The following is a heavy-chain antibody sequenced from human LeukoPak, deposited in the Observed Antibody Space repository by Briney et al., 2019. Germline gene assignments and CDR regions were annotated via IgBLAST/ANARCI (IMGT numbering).Heavy chain of an antibody. J-gene: IGHJ6*02. CDR2: ISYDGSNK. V-gene: IGHV3-30*18. Sequence: SGGSLRLSCAASGFTFSSYGMHWVRQAPGKGLEWVAVISYDGSNKYYADSVKGRFTISRDNSKNTLYLQMNSLRAEDTAVYYCAKDHQGYSYGPPIYDMDVWGQGTTVTVSS. CDR3: AKDHQGYSYGPPIYDMDV. CDR1: GFTFSSYG. D-gene: IGHD5-18*01.